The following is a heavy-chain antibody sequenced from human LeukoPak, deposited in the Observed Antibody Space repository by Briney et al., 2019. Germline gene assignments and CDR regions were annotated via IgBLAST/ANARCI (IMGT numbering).Heavy chain of an antibody. Sequence: SETLSLTCTVSGGSISSDYWSWVRQPPGKGLEWIGYIYHSGSTYYNPSLKSRVTISVDRSKNQFSLKLSSVTAADTAVYYCARDADYWGQGTLVTVSS. CDR3: ARDADY. CDR2: IYHSGST. V-gene: IGHV4-59*12. CDR1: GGSISSDY. J-gene: IGHJ4*02.